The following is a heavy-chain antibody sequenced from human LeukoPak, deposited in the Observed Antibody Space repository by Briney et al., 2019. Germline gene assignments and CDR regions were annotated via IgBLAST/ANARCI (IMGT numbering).Heavy chain of an antibody. J-gene: IGHJ4*02. CDR1: GFTFSSYA. CDR2: ISGSGGST. V-gene: IGHV3-23*01. D-gene: IGHD3-10*01. CDR3: ATPLDKNSYGSGSYCGY. Sequence: GGSLRLSCAASGFTFSSYAMSWVRQAPGKGLEWVSAISGSGGSTYYADTVKGRFTISRDNSKNTLYLQMNSLRAEDTAVYYCATPLDKNSYGSGSYCGYWGQGTLVTVSS.